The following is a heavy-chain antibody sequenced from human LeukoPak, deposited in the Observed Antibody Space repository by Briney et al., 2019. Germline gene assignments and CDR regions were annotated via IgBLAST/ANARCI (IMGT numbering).Heavy chain of an antibody. Sequence: SETLSLTCAVYGVSFSGYYWSWIRQPPGKGLEWIGEINHSGSTNYNPSLRSRVTISVDTSKNQFSLKLSSVTAADTAVYYCARGSPSRGYGYGLGYWGQGTLVTVSS. V-gene: IGHV4-34*01. J-gene: IGHJ4*02. D-gene: IGHD5-18*01. CDR2: INHSGST. CDR1: GVSFSGYY. CDR3: ARGSPSRGYGYGLGY.